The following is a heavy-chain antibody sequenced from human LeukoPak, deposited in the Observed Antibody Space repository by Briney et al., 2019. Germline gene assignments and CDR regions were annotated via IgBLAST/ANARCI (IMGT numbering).Heavy chain of an antibody. CDR2: IYHSGST. Sequence: SETLSLTCTVSGYSISSGYYWGWIQQPPGKGLEWIGSIYHSGSTYYNPSLKSRVPISVDTSKNQFSLKLSSVTAADTAVYYCAVIWSGYYTGIGSYFQHWGQGTLVTVSS. V-gene: IGHV4-38-2*02. CDR3: AVIWSGYYTGIGSYFQH. D-gene: IGHD3-3*01. CDR1: GYSISSGYY. J-gene: IGHJ1*01.